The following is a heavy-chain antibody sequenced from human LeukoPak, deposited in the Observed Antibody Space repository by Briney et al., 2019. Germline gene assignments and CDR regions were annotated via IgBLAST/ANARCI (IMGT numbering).Heavy chain of an antibody. J-gene: IGHJ4*02. Sequence: PSQTLSLTCTVSGGSISGGDYYWSWIRQPPGKGLEWIGYIYYSGSTYYNPSLKSRVTISVDTSKNQFSLKLSSVTAADTAVYYCATSRLYDFWSGYYRHYQGVDYWGQGTLVTVSS. CDR2: IYYSGST. D-gene: IGHD3-3*01. V-gene: IGHV4-30-4*08. CDR1: GGSISGGDYY. CDR3: ATSRLYDFWSGYYRHYQGVDY.